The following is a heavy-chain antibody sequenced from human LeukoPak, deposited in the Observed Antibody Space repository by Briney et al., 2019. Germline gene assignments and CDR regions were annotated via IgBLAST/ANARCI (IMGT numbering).Heavy chain of an antibody. CDR2: IHPHGREQ. CDR1: GSITSANW. J-gene: IGHJ5*02. V-gene: IGHV3-7*01. D-gene: IGHD3-16*01. CDR3: ASQSYARFDP. Sequence: GTLSLTCAVSGGSITSANWWSWVRQAPGKGLEWVGNIHPHGREQYPVDSVKGRFTISRDNARNSLSLQMNSLRVEDTAVYYCASQSYARFDPWGQGTLVTVSS.